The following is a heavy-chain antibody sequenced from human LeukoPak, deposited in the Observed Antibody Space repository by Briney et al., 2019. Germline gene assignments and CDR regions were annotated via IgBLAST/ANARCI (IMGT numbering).Heavy chain of an antibody. J-gene: IGHJ3*02. CDR1: GYTFTGYY. V-gene: IGHV1-2*02. CDR2: INPNSGGT. CDR3: ARKEGVGATAAFDI. Sequence: ASVKVSCKASGYTFTGYYMHWVRQAPGQGLEWMGWINPNSGGTNYAQKFQGRVTMTRDTSISTAYMELSRLRSDDTAVYYCARKEGVGATAAFDIWGQGTMVTVSS. D-gene: IGHD1-26*01.